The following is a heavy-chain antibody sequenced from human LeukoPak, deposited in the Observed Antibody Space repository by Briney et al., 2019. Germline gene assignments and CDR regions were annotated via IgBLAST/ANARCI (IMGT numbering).Heavy chain of an antibody. CDR2: ISAYNGNT. J-gene: IGHJ6*03. D-gene: IGHD3-10*01. CDR1: GGTFSSYA. CDR3: ARDTSYYGSGSQYYYYYMDV. V-gene: IGHV1-18*01. Sequence: ASVKVSCKASGGTFSSYAISWVRQAPGQGLEWMGWISAYNGNTNYAQKLQGRATMTTDTSTSTAYMELRSLRSDDTAVYYCARDTSYYGSGSQYYYYYMDVWGKGTTVTISS.